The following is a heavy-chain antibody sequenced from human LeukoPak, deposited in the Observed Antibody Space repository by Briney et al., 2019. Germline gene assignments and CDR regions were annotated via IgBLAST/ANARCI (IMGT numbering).Heavy chain of an antibody. Sequence: ASVKVSCKASGYTFTGYYMHWVRQAPGQGLEWMRWINPNSGGTNYAQKFQGRVTMTRDTSISTAYMELSRLRSDDTAVYYCAREYDILTGPPRPFDYWGQGTLVTVSS. J-gene: IGHJ4*02. CDR3: AREYDILTGPPRPFDY. CDR1: GYTFTGYY. CDR2: INPNSGGT. D-gene: IGHD3-9*01. V-gene: IGHV1-2*02.